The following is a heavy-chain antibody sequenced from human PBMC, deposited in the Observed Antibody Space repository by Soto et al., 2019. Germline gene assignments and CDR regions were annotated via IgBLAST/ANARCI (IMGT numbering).Heavy chain of an antibody. CDR3: AKSQRKTDFDY. Sequence: EVQLLESGGGLVQPGGSLRLSCAASGFASNSFGMSWVRQAPGKGLEWVSTSSGSGGTTYYADSVKGRFTISRDNSKNTLYLQMNSLRAEDTAVYYCAKSQRKTDFDYWGQGTLVTVSS. V-gene: IGHV3-23*01. J-gene: IGHJ4*02. CDR2: SSGSGGTT. CDR1: GFASNSFG.